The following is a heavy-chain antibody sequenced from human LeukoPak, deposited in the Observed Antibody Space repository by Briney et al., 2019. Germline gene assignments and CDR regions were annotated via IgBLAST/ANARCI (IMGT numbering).Heavy chain of an antibody. CDR2: ISSSGSTI. CDR1: GFTFSDYY. J-gene: IGHJ1*01. CDR3: ATRFDYYGSGSYPEYFQH. Sequence: PGGSLRLSCAASGFTFSDYYMSWIRQAPGKGLEWVSYISSSGSTIYYADSVKGRFTISRDSAKNSLYLQMNSLRAEDTAVYYCATRFDYYGSGSYPEYFQHWRQGTLVTVSS. D-gene: IGHD3-10*01. V-gene: IGHV3-11*01.